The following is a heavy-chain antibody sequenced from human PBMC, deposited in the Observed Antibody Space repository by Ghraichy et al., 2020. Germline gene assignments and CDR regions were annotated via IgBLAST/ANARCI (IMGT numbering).Heavy chain of an antibody. Sequence: ASVKVSCKASGYTFTGYYIHWVRQAPGQGLEWMGCINPNNGDTKSPQKFQGRVAMTRDTSISTAYMELSGLKSDDTAVYYCATTRSCEAWDQGTLVTVSS. CDR1: GYTFTGYY. J-gene: IGHJ5*02. D-gene: IGHD2-15*01. CDR2: INPNNGDT. CDR3: ATTRSCEA. V-gene: IGHV1-2*02.